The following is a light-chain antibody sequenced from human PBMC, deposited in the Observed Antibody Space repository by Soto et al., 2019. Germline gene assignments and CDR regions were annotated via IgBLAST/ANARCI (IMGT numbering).Light chain of an antibody. CDR3: AAWDDSLNVWV. CDR1: RSSNS. J-gene: IGLJ3*02. Sequence: QSVLTQPPSASGTPGQRVTISCSGSRSSNSMNWYQQVPGRAPKLLIYSNYQRPSGVPDRFSGSKSGTSASLAISGLQSDDEADYYCAAWDDSLNVWVFGGGTKVTVL. CDR2: SNY. V-gene: IGLV1-44*01.